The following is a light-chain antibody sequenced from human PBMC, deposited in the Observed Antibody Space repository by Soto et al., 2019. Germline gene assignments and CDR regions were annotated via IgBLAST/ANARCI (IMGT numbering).Light chain of an antibody. CDR1: QSVSTN. V-gene: IGKV3-15*01. J-gene: IGKJ1*01. Sequence: ERVMTQSPATLSVSPAERVTLSCRARQSVSTNLAWYQQKPGQGPRLLIFGASTRATGITARFSGSGSGTDFTLTISSLQAEDFAVYYCQQQNGLPLTFGQGTKVDIK. CDR2: GAS. CDR3: QQQNGLPLT.